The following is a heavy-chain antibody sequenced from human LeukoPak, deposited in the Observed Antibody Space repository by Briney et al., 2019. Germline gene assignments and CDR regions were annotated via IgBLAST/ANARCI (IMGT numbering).Heavy chain of an antibody. CDR3: ARDKLVGRWRVDAFDI. V-gene: IGHV3-11*06. D-gene: IGHD2-15*01. CDR1: GFTFSDYY. CDR2: ISSSDSYT. J-gene: IGHJ3*02. Sequence: GGSLRLSCAASGFTFSDYYMSWIRQAPGKGLEWVSYISSSDSYTNYADSVEGRFTISRDNAKNSLYLQMNSLRAEDTAVYYCARDKLVGRWRVDAFDIWGQGTMVTVSS.